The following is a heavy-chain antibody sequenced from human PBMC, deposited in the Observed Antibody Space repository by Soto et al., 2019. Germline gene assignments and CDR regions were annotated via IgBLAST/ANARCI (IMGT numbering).Heavy chain of an antibody. CDR3: ARAGDYVWGSYRYIAGGPWFDP. CDR1: GFTFSSYA. J-gene: IGHJ5*02. D-gene: IGHD3-16*02. Sequence: EVQLVESGGGLVQPGGSLRLSCAASGFTFSSYAMHWVRQAPGKGLEYVSTISSNGGSTYYANSVKGRFTISRDNSKNXLYLQMGSLRAEDMAVYYCARAGDYVWGSYRYIAGGPWFDPWGQGTLVTVSS. CDR2: ISSNGGST. V-gene: IGHV3-64*01.